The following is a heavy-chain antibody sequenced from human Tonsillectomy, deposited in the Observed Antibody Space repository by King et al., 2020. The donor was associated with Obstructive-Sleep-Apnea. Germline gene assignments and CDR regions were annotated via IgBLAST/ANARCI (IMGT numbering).Heavy chain of an antibody. Sequence: QLVQSGGGLVKPGGSLRLSCAASGFTFSSYGMNWVRQAPGKGLEWVSSISSSSSYIYYIGSVKGRFPISRDNAKNSLDLQMNSLSAEDTAVYYCARAYVSGDYSLFNWFDPWGQGTLVTVSS. CDR1: GFTFSSYG. CDR3: ARAYVSGDYSLFNWFDP. D-gene: IGHD3-10*01. V-gene: IGHV3-21*01. CDR2: ISSSSSYI. J-gene: IGHJ5*02.